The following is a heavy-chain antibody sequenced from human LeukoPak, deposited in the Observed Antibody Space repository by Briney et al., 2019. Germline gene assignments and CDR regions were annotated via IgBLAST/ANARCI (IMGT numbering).Heavy chain of an antibody. CDR2: IYSGGST. CDR3: ARYRTGQQLISRKEYYYMDV. V-gene: IGHV3-66*01. D-gene: IGHD3-10*01. CDR1: GFTVSSNY. Sequence: GGSLRLSCAASGFTVSSNYMSWVRQAPGRGLEWVSIIYSGGSTYYADSVKGRFTISRDNSKNTLYLQMNSLRAEDTAAYYCARYRTGQQLISRKEYYYMDVWGKGTTVTISS. J-gene: IGHJ6*03.